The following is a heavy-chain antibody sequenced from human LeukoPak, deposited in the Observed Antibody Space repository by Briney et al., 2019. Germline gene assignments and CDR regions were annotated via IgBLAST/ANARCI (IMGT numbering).Heavy chain of an antibody. Sequence: GGSLRLSCAASGFTVSSNYMSWVRQAPGKGLEWVSVIYSGGSTYYADSVKGRFTISRENSKNTLYLQMNSLRAEDTAVYYCARHRYCSRTSCLDYWGQGTLVTVCS. V-gene: IGHV3-66*04. D-gene: IGHD2-2*01. J-gene: IGHJ4*02. CDR3: ARHRYCSRTSCLDY. CDR1: GFTVSSNY. CDR2: IYSGGST.